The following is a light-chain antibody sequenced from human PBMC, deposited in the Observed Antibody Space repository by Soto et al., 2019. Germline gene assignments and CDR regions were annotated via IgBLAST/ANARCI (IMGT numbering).Light chain of an antibody. V-gene: IGKV1-9*01. J-gene: IGKJ4*01. CDR1: QGISSH. CDR3: QQLDSYPLA. Sequence: DIQLTQSPSFLSASVGDRVTIACRASQGISSHLAWYQQKPGKAPKLLIYAASTLQSGVPSRFSGSGSGTEFTLTISLQPEDFATYYCQQLDSYPLAFGGGPKVEIK. CDR2: AAS.